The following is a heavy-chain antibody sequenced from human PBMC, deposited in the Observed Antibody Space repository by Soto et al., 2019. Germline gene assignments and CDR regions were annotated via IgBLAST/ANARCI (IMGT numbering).Heavy chain of an antibody. D-gene: IGHD3-22*01. Sequence: GGSRRLSGAASGFNFTSYAMCWVRQAPGKGLEWVSSISVSGDRTFYAASVKGRFTISRDNSRNPLHLQMNSLRAEDTAVYYCAKDGDSISRNKPLDYWGQGTLVTVSS. CDR2: ISVSGDRT. V-gene: IGHV3-23*01. CDR3: AKDGDSISRNKPLDY. CDR1: GFNFTSYA. J-gene: IGHJ4*02.